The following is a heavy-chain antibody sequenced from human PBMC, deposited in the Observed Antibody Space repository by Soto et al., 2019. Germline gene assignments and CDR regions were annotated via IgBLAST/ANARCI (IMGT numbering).Heavy chain of an antibody. D-gene: IGHD2-8*01. CDR2: MYPGDSDI. CDR1: GYTFTNYW. V-gene: IGHV5-51*01. CDR3: ARRGESSKWYIVDIPFDS. Sequence: PGESLKISCKTSGYTFTNYWIGWVRQMPGKGLQWLGIMYPGDSDIRYNPSFEGQITISADKSINTAYLQWHSLEAADTATYFCARRGESSKWYIVDIPFDSWGQGTPVTVSS. J-gene: IGHJ4*02.